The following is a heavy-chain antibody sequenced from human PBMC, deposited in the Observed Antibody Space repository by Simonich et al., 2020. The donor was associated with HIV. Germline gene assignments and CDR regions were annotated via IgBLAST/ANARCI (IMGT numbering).Heavy chain of an antibody. D-gene: IGHD3-3*01. CDR2: INHRGIT. V-gene: IGHV4-34*01. CDR3: ARRDRELILYFDY. CDR1: GGSFSGYY. J-gene: IGHJ4*02. Sequence: QVQLQQWGAGLLKPSETLSLTCAVYGGSFSGYYWSWIRQPPWKGLEWIGEINHRGITNYKSSLNSRATISVDKSKNQFSLKLSSVTAADTAIYYCARRDRELILYFDYWGQGNLVTVSS.